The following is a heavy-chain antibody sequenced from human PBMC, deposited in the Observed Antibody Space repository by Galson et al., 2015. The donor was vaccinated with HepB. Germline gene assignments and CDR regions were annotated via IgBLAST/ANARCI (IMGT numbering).Heavy chain of an antibody. V-gene: IGHV3-30-3*01. Sequence: SLRLSCAASGFTFSNYAMHWARQVPGKGLEWVAVLSYDGGSILYADSVKGRFIISRDNSKNTRHLQMNSLTAEDTAVYYCAREQRYCSATTCPSARGLFDYWGQGTLVTVSS. CDR3: AREQRYCSATTCPSARGLFDY. D-gene: IGHD2-15*01. CDR2: LSYDGGSI. CDR1: GFTFSNYA. J-gene: IGHJ4*02.